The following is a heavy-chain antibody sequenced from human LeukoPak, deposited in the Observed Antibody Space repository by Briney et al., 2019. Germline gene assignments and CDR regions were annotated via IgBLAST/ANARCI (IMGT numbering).Heavy chain of an antibody. J-gene: IGHJ4*02. CDR1: GDSVSSISAA. CDR3: AKEIRDQQW. Sequence: SQTLSLTCVISGDSVSSISAAWNWIRQSPSRGLEWLGRTYYRSRWYTEYATSVKSRITISPDTSKNQFSLQLTSVTPEDTAVYYCAKEIRDQQWWGQGSLVTVSS. CDR2: TYYRSRWYT. V-gene: IGHV6-1*01. D-gene: IGHD6-19*01.